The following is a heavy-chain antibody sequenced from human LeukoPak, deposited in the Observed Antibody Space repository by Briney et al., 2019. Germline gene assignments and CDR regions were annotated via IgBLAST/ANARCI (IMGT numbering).Heavy chain of an antibody. CDR2: INSDGSRT. D-gene: IGHD2-21*02. CDR3: ARELPRKVTLDY. J-gene: IGHJ4*02. Sequence: GGSLRLSCAASGFTLSSYEMHWVRQAPGKGLVWVSRINSDGSRTGYADSVKGRFTISRDNAKNTLYLQMNSLRAEDTAIYYCARELPRKVTLDYWGQGTLVTVSS. V-gene: IGHV3-74*01. CDR1: GFTLSSYE.